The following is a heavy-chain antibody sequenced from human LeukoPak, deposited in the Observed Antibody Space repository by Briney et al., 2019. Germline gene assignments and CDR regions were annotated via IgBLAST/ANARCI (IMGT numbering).Heavy chain of an antibody. CDR1: GGSISSGGYS. CDR3: ARFGPPDAFDV. J-gene: IGHJ3*01. V-gene: IGHV4-30-2*03. D-gene: IGHD3-16*01. CDR2: INHGGST. Sequence: PSQTLSLTCAVSGGSISSGGYSWSWIRQAPGKGLEWIGEINHGGSTNYNPSLKSRVTISVDASENQFSLRLHSVTAADTAMYYCARFGPPDAFDVWGPGTVVIVAS.